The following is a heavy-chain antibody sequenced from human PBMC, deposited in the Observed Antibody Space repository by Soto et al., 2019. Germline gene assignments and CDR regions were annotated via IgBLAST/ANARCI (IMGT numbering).Heavy chain of an antibody. CDR3: VGALTYEVPYYYYGMDV. D-gene: IGHD3-16*01. V-gene: IGHV3-7*01. J-gene: IGHJ6*02. CDR2: IKQGGNEK. CDR1: GFMISTYL. Sequence: GESLKISCEASGFMISTYLMSWVRQAPGKGLEWVANIKQGGNEKFYVDSVKGRFTISRDNAKKSLFLQMNSLRPEDTAVYYCVGALTYEVPYYYYGMDVWGQGTTVTVSS.